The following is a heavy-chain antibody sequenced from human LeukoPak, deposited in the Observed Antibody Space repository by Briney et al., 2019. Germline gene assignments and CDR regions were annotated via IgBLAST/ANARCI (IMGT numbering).Heavy chain of an antibody. Sequence: ASVKVSCKASGYTFTSYDINWVRQATGQGLEWMGWMNPNSGNTGYAQKFQGRVTITRNISISTAYMELSSLRSEDTAVYYCARGGYYYDSSGYYPIFDYWGQGTLVTVSS. CDR1: GYTFTSYD. J-gene: IGHJ4*02. V-gene: IGHV1-8*03. D-gene: IGHD3-22*01. CDR2: MNPNSGNT. CDR3: ARGGYYYDSSGYYPIFDY.